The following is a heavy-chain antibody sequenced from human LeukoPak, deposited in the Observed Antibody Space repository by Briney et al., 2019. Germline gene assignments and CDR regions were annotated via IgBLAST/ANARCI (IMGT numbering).Heavy chain of an antibody. J-gene: IGHJ6*03. CDR1: GGSISSSSYY. D-gene: IGHD1-26*01. V-gene: IGHV4-39*07. CDR3: ARIVGATNYYYYYYMDV. Sequence: SETLSLTCTVSGGSISSSSYYWGWIRQPPGKGLEWIGSIYYSGSTYYNPSLKSRVTISVDTSKNQFSLILNSVTAADTAVYYCARIVGATNYYYYYYMDVWGKGTTVTVSS. CDR2: IYYSGST.